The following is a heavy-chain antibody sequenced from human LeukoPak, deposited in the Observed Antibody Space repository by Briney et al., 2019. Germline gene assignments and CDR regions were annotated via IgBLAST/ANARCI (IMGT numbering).Heavy chain of an antibody. CDR3: AREDVWGNNRPKGHFDY. V-gene: IGHV4-59*01. CDR1: GGSISRYY. J-gene: IGHJ4*02. D-gene: IGHD3-16*02. CDR2: IYGRGST. Sequence: SETLSLTCTVSGGSISRYYWSWIRQPPGKGLEWIGYIYGRGSTNYNPSLKSRVTVSVDTSKNQFPLNLNSVTPADEAGYYSAREDVWGNNRPKGHFDYWGQGTLVTVSS.